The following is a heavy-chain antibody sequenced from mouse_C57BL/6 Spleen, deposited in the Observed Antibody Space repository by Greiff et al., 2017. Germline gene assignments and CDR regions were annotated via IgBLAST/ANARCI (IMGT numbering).Heavy chain of an antibody. J-gene: IGHJ4*01. Sequence: DVMLVESGGGLVKPGGSLKLSCAASGFTFSSYTMSWVRQTPEKRLEWVATISGGGGNTYYPDSVKGRFTISRDKAKNTLYLQMSSLRSEDTTLYYCARRAMDYWGQGTSVTVSS. CDR1: GFTFSSYT. CDR2: ISGGGGNT. V-gene: IGHV5-9*01. CDR3: ARRAMDY.